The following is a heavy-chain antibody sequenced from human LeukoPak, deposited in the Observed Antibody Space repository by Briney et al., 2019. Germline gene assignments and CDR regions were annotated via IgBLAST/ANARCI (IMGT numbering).Heavy chain of an antibody. J-gene: IGHJ4*02. CDR1: GFTFTSYA. Sequence: GGSLRLSCAASGFTFTSYAMNWVRQAPGKGLEWVSVISGSGGSTYYADSVKGRFSISRDNSKNTLYLQLNSLRVDDTAEYYCAKAHGGSYHSGIDWGQGTLVIVSS. CDR3: AKAHGGSYHSGID. V-gene: IGHV3-23*01. D-gene: IGHD1-26*01. CDR2: ISGSGGST.